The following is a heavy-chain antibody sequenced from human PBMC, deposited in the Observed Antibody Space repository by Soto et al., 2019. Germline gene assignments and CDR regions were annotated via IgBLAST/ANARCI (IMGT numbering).Heavy chain of an antibody. CDR3: TTDSYISLIVVRFDH. CDR2: IKSKTDGGTT. CDR1: GFTFSNAW. Sequence: GGSLRLSCAASGFTFSNAWINWVRQAPGKGLEWVGRIKSKTDGGTTDYAAPVKGRFAISRDDSKNMVYLEMNSLKTEDTAVYYCTTDSYISLIVVRFDHRGHGTLVTVSS. D-gene: IGHD3-22*01. V-gene: IGHV3-15*07. J-gene: IGHJ4*01.